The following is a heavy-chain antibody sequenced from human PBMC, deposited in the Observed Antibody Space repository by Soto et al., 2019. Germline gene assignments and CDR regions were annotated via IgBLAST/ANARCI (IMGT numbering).Heavy chain of an antibody. CDR3: ARAGPYDSRGYDYYGMDV. V-gene: IGHV4-30-2*03. D-gene: IGHD3-22*01. Sequence: PSETLSLTCAVSGGSISSGDYSWNWIRQPPGKGLEWIGSIYYGATTYYNPSLNSRVTVSVDTSKNQFSLKLSSVTAADTAVYYCARAGPYDSRGYDYYGMDVWGQGTTVTVSS. J-gene: IGHJ6*02. CDR2: IYYGATT. CDR1: GGSISSGDYS.